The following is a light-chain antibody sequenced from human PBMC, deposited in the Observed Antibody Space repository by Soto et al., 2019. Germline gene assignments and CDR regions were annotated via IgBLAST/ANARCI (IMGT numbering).Light chain of an antibody. CDR2: GNT. J-gene: IGLJ2*01. CDR1: GSKTGAGYD. CDR3: QSYDSSLSGVV. Sequence: QSVLTQPPSVSGAPGQGATISCTGRGSKTGAGYDVHWYQQLPGTAPKLLIYGNTNRPSGVPDRFSGSKSGTSASLAITGLQAEDEADYYCQSYDSSLSGVVFGGGTKLTVL. V-gene: IGLV1-40*01.